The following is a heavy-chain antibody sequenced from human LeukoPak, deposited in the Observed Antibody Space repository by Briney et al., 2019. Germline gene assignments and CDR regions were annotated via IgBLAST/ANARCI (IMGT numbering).Heavy chain of an antibody. D-gene: IGHD2-21*01. CDR2: ISGSGGST. CDR3: ARGCGGDCYSADY. CDR1: GFTFSSYA. Sequence: GGSLRLSCAASGFTFSSYAMSWVRQARGKGLEWDSAISGSGGSTYYADSVKGRFTISRDNSKNTLYLQVNSLRAEDTAVYYCARGCGGDCYSADYWGQGTLVTVSS. V-gene: IGHV3-23*01. J-gene: IGHJ4*02.